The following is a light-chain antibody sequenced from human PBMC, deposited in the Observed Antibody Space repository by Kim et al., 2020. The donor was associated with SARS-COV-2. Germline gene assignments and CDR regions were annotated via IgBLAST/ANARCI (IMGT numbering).Light chain of an antibody. CDR1: QDIRNY. V-gene: IGKV1-33*01. Sequence: SASVGDRVTIPCQASQDIRNYLNWYQKKAGKAPKRLIYDASNLETGVPSRLSGSGSGTDFTFTISSLQPEDIATYYCQQYDIPPYTFGQGTKLEI. CDR3: QQYDIPPYT. CDR2: DAS. J-gene: IGKJ2*01.